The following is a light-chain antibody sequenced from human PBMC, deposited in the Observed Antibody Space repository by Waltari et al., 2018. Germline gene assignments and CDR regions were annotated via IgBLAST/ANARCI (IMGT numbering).Light chain of an antibody. J-gene: IGKJ1*01. CDR3: QQYQTYWT. CDR1: QYISNW. V-gene: IGKV1-5*03. CDR2: KAY. Sequence: EIQMTQSPSNLSASVGDRVTITCRASQYISNWLAWYQQKPGKVPKLLISKAYTLEGGVPSRFSGSGSRTEFTLTISSLQPDDFASYYCQQYQTYWTFGQGTKVEIK.